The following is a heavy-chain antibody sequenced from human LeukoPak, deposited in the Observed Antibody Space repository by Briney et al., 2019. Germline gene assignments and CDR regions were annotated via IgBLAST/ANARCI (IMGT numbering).Heavy chain of an antibody. D-gene: IGHD6-19*01. CDR1: GFTFSSYG. CDR2: ISGSGGST. V-gene: IGHV3-23*01. Sequence: GGSLRLSCAASGFTFSSYGMNWVRQAPGKGLEWVSAISGSGGSTYYADSVKGRFTISRDNSKNTLYLQMDSLRAEDTAVYYCAKDGAVAGNFDYWGQGTLVTVSS. J-gene: IGHJ4*02. CDR3: AKDGAVAGNFDY.